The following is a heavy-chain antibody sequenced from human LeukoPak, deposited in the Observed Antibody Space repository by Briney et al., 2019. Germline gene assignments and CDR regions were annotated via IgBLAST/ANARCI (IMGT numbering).Heavy chain of an antibody. V-gene: IGHV3-33*01. CDR3: ARGEAVAVADI. CDR1: GXTFSSYG. J-gene: IGHJ3*02. D-gene: IGHD6-19*01. CDR2: IWYDGSNK. Sequence: SGGSLRLSCAASGXTFSSYGMHWVRQAPGKGLEWVAVIWYDGSNKYYADSVKGRFTISRDNSKNTLYLQMNSLRAEDTAVYYCARGEAVAVADIWGQGTMVTVSS.